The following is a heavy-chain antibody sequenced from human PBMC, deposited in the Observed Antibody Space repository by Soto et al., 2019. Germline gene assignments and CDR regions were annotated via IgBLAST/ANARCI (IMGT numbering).Heavy chain of an antibody. V-gene: IGHV1-18*04. D-gene: IGHD3-22*01. CDR1: GYTFTSCG. CDR2: ISAYNGNT. CDR3: ARATGYYHTSGSDS. Sequence: ASVKVSCKASGYTFTSCGISWVRQAPGQGLEWMGWISAYNGNTNYAQKLQGRVTMTTDTSTSTAYMELRSLRAEDTAVYYCARATGYYHTSGSDSWGQGTLVTVSS. J-gene: IGHJ4*02.